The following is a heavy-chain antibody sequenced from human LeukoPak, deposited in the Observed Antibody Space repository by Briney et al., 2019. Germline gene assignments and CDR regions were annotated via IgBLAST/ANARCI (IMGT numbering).Heavy chain of an antibody. J-gene: IGHJ4*02. CDR3: ARGDHEY. CDR2: IHTGGST. Sequence: GGSLRLSCEASGFTFSSNYMSWVRQAPGKGLEWVSVIHTGGSTYYADSVKGRFTISRDDAKNSLFLQMNSLRADDTAVYYCARGDHEYWGQGTLVTVSS. CDR1: GFTFSSNY. V-gene: IGHV3-53*01.